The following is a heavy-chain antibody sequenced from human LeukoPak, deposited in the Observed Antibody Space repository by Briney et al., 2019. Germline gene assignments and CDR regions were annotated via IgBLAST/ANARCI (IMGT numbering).Heavy chain of an antibody. CDR1: GFTFSSYG. D-gene: IGHD4-17*01. J-gene: IGHJ6*03. CDR3: ATDYGDYAIYYYYYYMDV. CDR2: IRYDGSNK. V-gene: IGHV3-30*02. Sequence: GGSLRLSCAASGFTFSSYGMHWVRQAPGKGLEWVAFIRYDGSNKYYADSVKGRFTISRDNSKNTLYLQMNSLRAEDTAVYYCATDYGDYAIYYYYYYMDVWGKGTTVTVSS.